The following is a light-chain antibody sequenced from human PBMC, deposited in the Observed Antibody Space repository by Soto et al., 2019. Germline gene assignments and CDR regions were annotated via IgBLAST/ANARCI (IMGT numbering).Light chain of an antibody. CDR1: QTISSW. CDR2: KAS. CDR3: QHYNSYSEA. V-gene: IGKV1-5*03. J-gene: IGKJ1*01. Sequence: DIQMTQSPSTLSGAVGDRVTITFRSSQTISSWLAWYQQKPGKAPKLLIYKASTLKSGVPSRFSGTGSRTEFTLTISSLQHEDFATYYCQHYNSYSEAFAQGTKVDIK.